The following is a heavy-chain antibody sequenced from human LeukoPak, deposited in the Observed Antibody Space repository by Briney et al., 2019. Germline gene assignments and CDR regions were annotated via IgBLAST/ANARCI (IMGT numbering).Heavy chain of an antibody. V-gene: IGHV4-39*01. D-gene: IGHD3-3*01. J-gene: IGHJ5*02. CDR3: ARPVTYDFWSGYPNWFDP. Sequence: PGGSLRLSCAASGFTVRSNYMSWVRQPPGKGLEWIGSIYYSGSTYYNPSLKSRVTISVDTSKNQFSLKLSSVTAADTAVYYCARPVTYDFWSGYPNWFDPWGQGTLVTVSS. CDR1: GFTVRSNY. CDR2: IYYSGST.